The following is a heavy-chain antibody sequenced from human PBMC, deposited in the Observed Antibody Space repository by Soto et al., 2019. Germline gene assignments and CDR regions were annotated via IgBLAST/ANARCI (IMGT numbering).Heavy chain of an antibody. CDR3: AREGKRRDFDY. Sequence: QVQLVQSGAEVKKPGSSVKVSCKASGCTFSSYAISWVPQAPGQGLEWMGEIIPIFGTANYAQKFQGRVTITADESTSTAYMELSSLRSEDTAVYYCAREGKRRDFDYWGQGTLVTVSS. J-gene: IGHJ4*02. CDR2: IIPIFGTA. CDR1: GCTFSSYA. V-gene: IGHV1-69*01.